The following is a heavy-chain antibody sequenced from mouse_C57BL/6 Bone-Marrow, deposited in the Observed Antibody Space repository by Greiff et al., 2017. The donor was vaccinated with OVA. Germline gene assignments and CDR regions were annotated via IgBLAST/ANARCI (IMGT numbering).Heavy chain of an antibody. CDR1: GYTFTSYW. CDR2: IDPNSGGT. J-gene: IGHJ4*01. D-gene: IGHD1-1*01. V-gene: IGHV1-72*01. Sequence: QVHVKQPGAELVKPGASVKLSCKASGYTFTSYWMHWVKQRPGRGLEWIGRIDPNSGGTKYNEKFKSKATLTVDKPSSTAYMQLSSLTSEDSAVYYCARRYYGVATGAMDYWGQGTSVTVSS. CDR3: ARRYYGVATGAMDY.